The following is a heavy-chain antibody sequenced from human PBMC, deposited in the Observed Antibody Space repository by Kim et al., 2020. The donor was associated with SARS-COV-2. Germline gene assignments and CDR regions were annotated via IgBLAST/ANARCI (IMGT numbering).Heavy chain of an antibody. Sequence: ASVKVSCKASGYTFSSYSMHWVRQAPGQRLEWMGWINGGNGNTRYSQNFQDRVTITRDTSASTAYMELSSLRSEDTAIYYCAGDLSDLGVALFDPWGQGTLVTVSS. V-gene: IGHV1-3*01. CDR1: GYTFSSYS. CDR2: INGGNGNT. J-gene: IGHJ5*02. CDR3: AGDLSDLGVALFDP. D-gene: IGHD3-16*01.